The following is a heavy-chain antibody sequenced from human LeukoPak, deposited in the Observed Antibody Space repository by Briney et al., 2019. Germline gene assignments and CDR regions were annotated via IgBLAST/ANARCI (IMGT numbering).Heavy chain of an antibody. D-gene: IGHD3-3*01. CDR3: ARQAYDFWSGYYSSYYYYYMDV. Sequence: SETLSLTCTVSGGSISSYYWSWIRQPPGKGLEWIGYIYTSGSTKYNPSLKSRVTISVDTSKKQFSLKLSSVTAADTAVYYCARQAYDFWSGYYSSYYYYYMDVWGKGTTVTVSS. J-gene: IGHJ6*03. CDR1: GGSISSYY. V-gene: IGHV4-4*09. CDR2: IYTSGST.